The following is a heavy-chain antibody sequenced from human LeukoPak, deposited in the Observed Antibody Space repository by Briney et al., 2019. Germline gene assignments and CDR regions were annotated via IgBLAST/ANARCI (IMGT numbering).Heavy chain of an antibody. CDR3: ARDRFRVVPAAIPDY. CDR2: INPNSGGT. CDR1: GYTFTVYY. D-gene: IGHD2-2*02. Sequence: ASMKVSFKASGYTFTVYYMHWVRQAPGQGLEWMGWINPNSGGTNYAQKFQGRVTMTRDTSISTAYMELSRLRSDDTAVYYCARDRFRVVPAAIPDYWGQGTLVTVSS. J-gene: IGHJ4*02. V-gene: IGHV1-2*02.